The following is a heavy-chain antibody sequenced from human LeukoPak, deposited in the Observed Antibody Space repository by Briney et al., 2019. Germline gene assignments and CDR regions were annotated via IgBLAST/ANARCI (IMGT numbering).Heavy chain of an antibody. CDR1: GCSFTSYW. V-gene: IGHV5-51*01. CDR2: IYPGDSDT. D-gene: IGHD2-2*02. Sequence: GESLKISCKGSGCSFTSYWIGWVRKMPGKGLEWMGIIYPGDSDTRYSPSFQGQVTISADKSISTAYLQWSSLKASDTAMYYCARVVVPAAIRAVSYYYGMDVWGQGTTVTVSS. J-gene: IGHJ6*02. CDR3: ARVVVPAAIRAVSYYYGMDV.